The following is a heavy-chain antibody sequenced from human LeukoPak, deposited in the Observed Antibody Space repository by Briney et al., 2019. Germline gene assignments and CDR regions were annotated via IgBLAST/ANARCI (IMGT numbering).Heavy chain of an antibody. V-gene: IGHV1-69*04. D-gene: IGHD6-19*01. J-gene: IGHJ4*02. CDR3: ATSGVVAGTDFDY. CDR1: GGTFSSYA. Sequence: GSSVKVSCKASGGTFSSYAISWVRQAPGQGLEWMGRIIPILGIANYAQKFQGRVTMTTDTSTSTAYMELRSLRSDDTAVYYCATSGVVAGTDFDYWGQGTLVTVSS. CDR2: IIPILGIA.